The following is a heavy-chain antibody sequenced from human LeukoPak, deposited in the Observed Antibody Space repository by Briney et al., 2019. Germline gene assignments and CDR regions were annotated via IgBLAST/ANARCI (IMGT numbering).Heavy chain of an antibody. CDR1: GGSISSGDYY. V-gene: IGHV4-30-4*01. CDR3: ARADYLYYYYYGMDV. Sequence: PSETLSLTCTVSGGSISSGDYYWSWIRQPPGKGLEWIGYIYYSGSIYYNPSLKSRVTISVDTSKNQFSLKLSSVTAADTAVYYCARADYLYYYYYGMDVWGKGTTVTVSS. D-gene: IGHD4-11*01. J-gene: IGHJ6*04. CDR2: IYYSGSI.